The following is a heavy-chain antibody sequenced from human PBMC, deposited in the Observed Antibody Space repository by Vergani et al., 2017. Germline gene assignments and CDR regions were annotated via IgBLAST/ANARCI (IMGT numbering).Heavy chain of an antibody. V-gene: IGHV4-34*01. Sequence: QLQLQESGPGLVKPSETLSLTCAVYGGSFSGYYWSWIRQPPGKGLEWIGEINHSGSTNYNPSLKSRVTISVDTSKNQFSLKLSSVTAADTAVYYCARGESGSLSYFDYWGQGTLVTVSS. CDR3: ARGESGSLSYFDY. J-gene: IGHJ4*02. CDR1: GGSFSGYY. CDR2: INHSGST. D-gene: IGHD1-26*01.